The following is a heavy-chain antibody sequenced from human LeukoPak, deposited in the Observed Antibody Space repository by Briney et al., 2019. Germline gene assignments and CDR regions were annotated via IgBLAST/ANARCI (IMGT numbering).Heavy chain of an antibody. CDR3: AREVIAPAAFDY. Sequence: GGSLRLSCAASGFTFSSYSVHWVRQAPGKGLEWVSSISSSSGYIYYADSVKGRFTTTRDNAKNSLYLQMNSLRAEDTAVYYCAREVIAPAAFDYWGQGTLVTVSP. D-gene: IGHD2-2*01. CDR1: GFTFSSYS. CDR2: ISSSSGYI. J-gene: IGHJ4*02. V-gene: IGHV3-21*01.